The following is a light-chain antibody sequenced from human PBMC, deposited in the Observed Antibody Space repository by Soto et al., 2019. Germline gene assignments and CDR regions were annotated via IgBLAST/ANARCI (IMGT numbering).Light chain of an antibody. Sequence: QSALTQPASVSGSPGQSITISCIGTNSDVGGHTLVSWYQQYPGKAPRPLINGGSERPSGVSDRFSGSKSGNTASLTISGLQAEDEADYYCCSYAGGRTYVFGTGTKLTVL. J-gene: IGLJ1*01. CDR2: GGS. CDR1: NSDVGGHTL. V-gene: IGLV2-23*01. CDR3: CSYAGGRTYV.